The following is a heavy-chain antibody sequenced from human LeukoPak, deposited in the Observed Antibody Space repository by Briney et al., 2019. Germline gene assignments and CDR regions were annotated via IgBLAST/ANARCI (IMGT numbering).Heavy chain of an antibody. CDR3: VRLRRNSDRSGYYYYYDY. Sequence: GGSLRLSCAASGYTFSDFSVNWVRQAPGEGLEWVSSISVRGNYRYYADSVRGRFTISRDDARDSLFLQMNSLRAEDTAVYFCVRLRRNSDRSGYYYYYDYWGQGTLVTVSS. CDR1: GYTFSDFS. D-gene: IGHD3-22*01. V-gene: IGHV3-21*01. J-gene: IGHJ4*02. CDR2: ISVRGNYR.